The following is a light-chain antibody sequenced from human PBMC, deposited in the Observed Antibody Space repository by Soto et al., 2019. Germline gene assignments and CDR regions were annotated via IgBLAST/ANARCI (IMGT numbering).Light chain of an antibody. J-gene: IGKJ1*01. CDR2: GAS. V-gene: IGKV3-15*01. CDR3: QQYHTYWWT. Sequence: EIVMTQSPATLSVSPGERATLSCWASQSVSSNLAWYQQKSGQAPRLLMYGASTRATGIPARFSGSGSETEFTLTINSLQPDDSATYYCQQYHTYWWTFGQGTKVDIK. CDR1: QSVSSN.